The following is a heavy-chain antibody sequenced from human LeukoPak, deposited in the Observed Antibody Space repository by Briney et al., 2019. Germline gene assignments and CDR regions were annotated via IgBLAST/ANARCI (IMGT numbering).Heavy chain of an antibody. CDR1: GFTFSSYA. V-gene: IGHV3-23*01. Sequence: GGSLRLSCAASGFTFSSYAMSWVRQAPGKGLEWVSAISGSGGSTYYADSVKGRFTISRDNSKNTLYLQMYSLRAEDTAVYYCAKYPQVPTLYYFDYWGQGTLATVSS. D-gene: IGHD2-2*01. CDR3: AKYPQVPTLYYFDY. J-gene: IGHJ4*02. CDR2: ISGSGGST.